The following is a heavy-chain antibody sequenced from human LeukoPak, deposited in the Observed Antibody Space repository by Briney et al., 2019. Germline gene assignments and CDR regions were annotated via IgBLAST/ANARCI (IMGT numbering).Heavy chain of an antibody. CDR1: GYTFTDYY. Sequence: GASVKVSCKASGYTFTDYYLHWVRQAPGQGLEWMGWIHPNSGGTNYAQKFQGRVAMTRDTSISTAYMELSSLRSDDTAVYYCARLAAVPGWDQGTLVTVSS. J-gene: IGHJ1*01. CDR3: ARLAAVPG. V-gene: IGHV1-2*02. D-gene: IGHD6-19*01. CDR2: IHPNSGGT.